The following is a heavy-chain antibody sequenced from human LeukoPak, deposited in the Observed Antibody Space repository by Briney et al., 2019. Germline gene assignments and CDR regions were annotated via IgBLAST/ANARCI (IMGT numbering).Heavy chain of an antibody. D-gene: IGHD4-17*01. CDR1: GGSFSGYY. V-gene: IGHV3-23*01. Sequence: ETLSLTCAVYGGSFSGYYWSWIRQPPGKGLEWVSAMSGSGGSTYYADSVKGRFTISRDIPKNTLYLQMNSLRAEDTAVYYCAKGTAVTTRVGVDVWGQGTTVTVSS. J-gene: IGHJ6*02. CDR3: AKGTAVTTRVGVDV. CDR2: MSGSGGST.